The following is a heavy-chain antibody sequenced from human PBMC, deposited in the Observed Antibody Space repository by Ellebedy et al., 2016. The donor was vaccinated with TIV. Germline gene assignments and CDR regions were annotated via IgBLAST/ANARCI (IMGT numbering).Heavy chain of an antibody. CDR2: ISYDGSKE. Sequence: GGSLRLSXAASGFTFSSYAMSWVRQAPGKGLEWVALISYDGSKEYYADSVKGRFSISRDNSKNTLYLQMNSLRAEDTAVYYCAREEVAAYFDYWGQGTLVTVSS. CDR3: AREEVAAYFDY. J-gene: IGHJ4*02. CDR1: GFTFSSYA. D-gene: IGHD2-15*01. V-gene: IGHV3-30*04.